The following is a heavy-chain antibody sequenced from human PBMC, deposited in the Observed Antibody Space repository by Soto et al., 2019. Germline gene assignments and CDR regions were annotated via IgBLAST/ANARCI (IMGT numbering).Heavy chain of an antibody. J-gene: IGHJ4*02. Sequence: QVQLVQSGAEVKKPGASVKVSCKASGYTFTSYGITWVRQAPGQGLEWMGWISAYNGNTNHAQKLQGRVTMTTDTATSTAYMELRSLRSDDTAVYYCARVFGNSGYGDYPERFDYWGQGTLVTVSS. V-gene: IGHV1-18*01. CDR3: ARVFGNSGYGDYPERFDY. CDR2: ISAYNGNT. CDR1: GYTFTSYG. D-gene: IGHD4-17*01.